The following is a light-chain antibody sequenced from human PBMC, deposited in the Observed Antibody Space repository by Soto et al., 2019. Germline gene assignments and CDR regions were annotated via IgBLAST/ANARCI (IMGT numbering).Light chain of an antibody. CDR1: SSDVGGYNY. Sequence: QSVLTQPRSVSGSPGQSVTISCTGNSSDVGGYNYVSWYQQHPGKAPKLMIYDVSKRPSGVPDRFSGSKSGNTASLTISGLQAEDEADYYCCSNAGSYTYVFGTGTKVTVL. CDR2: DVS. CDR3: CSNAGSYTYV. J-gene: IGLJ1*01. V-gene: IGLV2-11*01.